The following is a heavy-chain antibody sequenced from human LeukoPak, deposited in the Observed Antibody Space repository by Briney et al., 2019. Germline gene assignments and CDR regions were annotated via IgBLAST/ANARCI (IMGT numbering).Heavy chain of an antibody. CDR2: IKQDGSLK. V-gene: IGHV3-7*01. J-gene: IGHJ4*02. Sequence: GGSLRLSCAASGFTFSNHWMSWVRQAPGKGLEWVANIKQDGSLKYYVDSVKGRFTISRDNAENSLYLQLNSPRAEDTAVYYCTRDLQYYDTSGYVAPLIDYWGQGTLVTVSS. D-gene: IGHD3-22*01. CDR1: GFTFSNHW. CDR3: TRDLQYYDTSGYVAPLIDY.